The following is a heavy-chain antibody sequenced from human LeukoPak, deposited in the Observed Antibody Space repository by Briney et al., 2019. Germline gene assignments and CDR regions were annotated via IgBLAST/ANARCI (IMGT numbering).Heavy chain of an antibody. Sequence: GASVTVSCKASGYTFTGYYMHWVRQAPGQGLEWMGWINPNSGGTNYAQKFQGRVTMTRDTSISTAYMELSRLRSDDTAVYYCAREKESGYGDYPQGWFDPWGQGTLVTVSS. D-gene: IGHD4-17*01. J-gene: IGHJ5*02. CDR3: AREKESGYGDYPQGWFDP. CDR1: GYTFTGYY. CDR2: INPNSGGT. V-gene: IGHV1-2*02.